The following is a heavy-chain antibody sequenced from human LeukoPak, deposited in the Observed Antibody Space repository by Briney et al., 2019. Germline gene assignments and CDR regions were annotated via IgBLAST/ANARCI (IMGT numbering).Heavy chain of an antibody. CDR1: GFTFSSYG. CDR2: IRYDGSNK. V-gene: IGHV3-30*02. CDR3: AKNGSPGKNWFDP. D-gene: IGHD2-2*03. Sequence: GGSLRLSCAASGFTFSSYGLHWVRQAPGKGLEWVAFIRYDGSNKYYADSVKGRFTISRDNSKNTLYLQMNSLRAEDTAVYYCAKNGSPGKNWFDPWGQGTLVTVSS. J-gene: IGHJ5*02.